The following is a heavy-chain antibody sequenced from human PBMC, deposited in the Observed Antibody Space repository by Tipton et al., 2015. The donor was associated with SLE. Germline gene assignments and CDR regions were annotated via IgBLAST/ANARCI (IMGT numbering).Heavy chain of an antibody. J-gene: IGHJ4*02. V-gene: IGHV4-31*02. Sequence: LRLSCSVSGDSISSGGYFWNWIRQYPGKGLEWIGYIYYSGNTYYNPSLRSRITISIDTSKNQFSLKLTSVTAADTAVYYCAGGGGTNFEFWGQGFLVTVSS. CDR3: AGGGGTNFEF. D-gene: IGHD6-25*01. CDR2: IYYSGNT. CDR1: GDSISSGGYF.